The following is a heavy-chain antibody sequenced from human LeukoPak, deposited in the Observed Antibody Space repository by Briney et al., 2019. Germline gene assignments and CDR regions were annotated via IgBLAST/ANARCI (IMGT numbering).Heavy chain of an antibody. J-gene: IGHJ6*02. CDR3: ARDSSGPLGTSYYYYYYGMDV. CDR2: ISYDGSNK. D-gene: IGHD6-19*01. CDR1: GFTFSSYA. V-gene: IGHV3-30-3*01. Sequence: AGGSLRLSCAASGFTFSSYAMHWVRQAPGKGLEWVAVISYDGSNKYYADSVKGRFTISRDNSKNTLYLQMNSLRAEDTAVYYCARDSSGPLGTSYYYYYYGMDVWGQGTTVTVSS.